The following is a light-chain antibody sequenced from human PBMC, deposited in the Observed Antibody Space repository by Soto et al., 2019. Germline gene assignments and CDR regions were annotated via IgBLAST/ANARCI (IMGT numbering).Light chain of an antibody. CDR3: QQYYNLPLT. CDR1: HDIRNF. CDR2: GAS. Sequence: DIQMTQSPSSLYASVGDRVTITCQASHDIRNFLNWYHQKPGKAPKLLISGASKLDEGVPSRFSGSGSGTDFTFSITSLQTEDIGTYHWQQYYNLPLTFGGGTRVEIK. J-gene: IGKJ4*01. V-gene: IGKV1-33*01.